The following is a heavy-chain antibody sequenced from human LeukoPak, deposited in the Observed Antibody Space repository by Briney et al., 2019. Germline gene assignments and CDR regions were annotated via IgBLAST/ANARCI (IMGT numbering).Heavy chain of an antibody. CDR3: ARGYTAAAGGG. CDR1: GFTFSSYE. D-gene: IGHD6-13*01. CDR2: VSSSSSYI. J-gene: IGHJ4*02. V-gene: IGHV3-21*01. Sequence: GGSLRLSCAASGFTFSSYEMNWVRQAPGKGLEWVSSVSSSSSYINYADSVKGRFTISRDNAKNSLYLQMNSLRAGDTAMYYCARGYTAAAGGGWGQGTLVTVSS.